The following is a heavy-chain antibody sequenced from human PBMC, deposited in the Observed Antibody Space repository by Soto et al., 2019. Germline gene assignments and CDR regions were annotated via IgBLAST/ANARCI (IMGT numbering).Heavy chain of an antibody. V-gene: IGHV3-7*01. J-gene: IGHJ3*02. D-gene: IGHD6-19*01. CDR1: GFTFSSHW. CDR2: IKQDGSEK. CDR3: ARVARGIAVADTDAFDI. Sequence: PGGSLRLSCAASGFTFSSHWMSWVRQAPGKRLEWVANIKQDGSEKYYVDSVKGRFTISRDNAKNSLYLQMNSLRAEDTAVYYCARVARGIAVADTDAFDIWGQGTMVTVSS.